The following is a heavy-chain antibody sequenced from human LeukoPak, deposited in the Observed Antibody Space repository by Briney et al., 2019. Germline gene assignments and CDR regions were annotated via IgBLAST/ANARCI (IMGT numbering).Heavy chain of an antibody. D-gene: IGHD3-10*01. CDR2: INPSGGGT. CDR3: ARDKSSTNWLDS. V-gene: IGHV1-46*01. Sequence: ASVKVSCKASGYGFTNFYIHWARQAPGQGLEWMGIINPSGGGTNYAQKFQGRVTMASDTSASTVYLDLSSLRSEDTAIYYCARDKSSTNWLDSWGQGTLVTVSS. CDR1: GYGFTNFY. J-gene: IGHJ5*01.